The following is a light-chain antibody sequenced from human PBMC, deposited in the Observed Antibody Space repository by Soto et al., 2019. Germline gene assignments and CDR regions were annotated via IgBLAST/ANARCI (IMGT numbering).Light chain of an antibody. CDR3: QSYDSSLSVWV. CDR2: GNS. Sequence: QSVLTQPPSVSGAPGQRVTISCTGSSSNIGAGYDVHWYQQLPGTAPKLLIYGNSNRPSGVPDRFSGSKSGTSASLAITGLQAEHEADYYCQSYDSSLSVWVFGGGTQLTVL. CDR1: SSNIGAGYD. V-gene: IGLV1-40*01. J-gene: IGLJ7*01.